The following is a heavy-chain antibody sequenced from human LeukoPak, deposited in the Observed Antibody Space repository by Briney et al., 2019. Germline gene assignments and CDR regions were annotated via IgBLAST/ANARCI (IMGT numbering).Heavy chain of an antibody. D-gene: IGHD6-13*01. V-gene: IGHV4-4*07. J-gene: IGHJ4*02. Sequence: SETLSLTCTVSGGSISSYYWSWIRQPAGKGREWIGRIYTSGSTNYTPSLKSRVTMSVDTSKNQFSLKLSSVTAADTPVYYCARLIHSSSWYYFDYWGQGTLVTVSS. CDR1: GGSISSYY. CDR2: IYTSGST. CDR3: ARLIHSSSWYYFDY.